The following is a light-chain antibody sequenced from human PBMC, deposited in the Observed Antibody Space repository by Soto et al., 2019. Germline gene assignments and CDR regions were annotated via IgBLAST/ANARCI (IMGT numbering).Light chain of an antibody. J-gene: IGKJ1*01. Sequence: EIVMTQSPATLSVSPGERATLSCRASQSVSSNLAWYQQNPGQAPSLLTYGASTRATGIPARFSGSGSGTEFTLTISSLQSEDFAVYYRQQYNNWPRTFGQGTKVDIK. CDR2: GAS. V-gene: IGKV3-15*01. CDR3: QQYNNWPRT. CDR1: QSVSSN.